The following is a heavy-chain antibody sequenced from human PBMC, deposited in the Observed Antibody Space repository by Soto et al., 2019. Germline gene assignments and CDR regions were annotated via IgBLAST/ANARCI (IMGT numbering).Heavy chain of an antibody. CDR2: ISSSSSSI. CDR3: TTRTTIPAWYFDL. D-gene: IGHD1-1*01. V-gene: IGHV3-48*01. Sequence: GGSLRLSCVASGFTFSNYAMNWVRQAPGKGLEWVSYISSSSSSIDCADSMKGRFTISRDNAKNSLYLQMNSLKTEDTAVYYCTTRTTIPAWYFDLWGRGTLVTVSS. J-gene: IGHJ2*01. CDR1: GFTFSNYA.